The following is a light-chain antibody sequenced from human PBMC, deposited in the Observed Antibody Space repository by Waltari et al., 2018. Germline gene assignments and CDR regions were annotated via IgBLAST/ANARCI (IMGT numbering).Light chain of an antibody. CDR1: QSVSNN. CDR3: QQYSNWPPWT. J-gene: IGKJ1*01. V-gene: IGKV3-15*01. CDR2: DAS. Sequence: EVVMTQSPVTLSVSPGERATLPCRASQSVSNNLAWYQHKPGQAPRPVMYDASTRASGLPARFSGTGSGREFTLTINSLQSEDVAIYYCQQYSNWPPWTFGQGTTVEIK.